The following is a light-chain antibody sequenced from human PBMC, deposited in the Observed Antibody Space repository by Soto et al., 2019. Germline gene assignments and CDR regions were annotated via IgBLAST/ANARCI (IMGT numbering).Light chain of an antibody. J-gene: IGKJ1*01. Sequence: IPMTQSHSPLSASVGDRAHITGPASQSISSWLAWYQQKPGKAPKLLIYKASSLESGVPSRFSGSGSGTEFTLTISSLQPDDFATYYCQQYNSYSRTFGQGTKVDIK. CDR1: QSISSW. CDR3: QQYNSYSRT. CDR2: KAS. V-gene: IGKV1-5*03.